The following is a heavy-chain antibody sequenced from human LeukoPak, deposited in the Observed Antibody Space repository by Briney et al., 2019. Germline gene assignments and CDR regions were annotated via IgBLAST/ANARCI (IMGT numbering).Heavy chain of an antibody. J-gene: IGHJ4*02. CDR3: ARYCFGGSCYSLTSFDY. CDR2: INPKSGGT. Sequence: EASVKVSCKASGYTFTDYYIHWVRQAPGQGLEWMGWINPKSGGTNLAQKFQGRVTMTRDTSISTAYMELSRLTSDDTAFYYCARYCFGGSCYSLTSFDYWGQGTLVSVS. D-gene: IGHD2-15*01. V-gene: IGHV1-2*02. CDR1: GYTFTDYY.